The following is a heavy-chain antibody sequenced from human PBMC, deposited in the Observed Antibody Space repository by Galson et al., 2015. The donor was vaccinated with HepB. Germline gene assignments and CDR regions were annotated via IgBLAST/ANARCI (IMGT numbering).Heavy chain of an antibody. CDR3: ARVLHLLYMDY. CDR1: GYSFTSHS. J-gene: IGHJ4*02. V-gene: IGHV1-3*04. Sequence: SVKVSCKASGYSFTSHSIHWVRQAPGQRPEWVGWINTVDGNTKYSRKLQGRVSITRDTSASTAYMELSSLRSEDTAVYYCARVLHLLYMDYWGQGTLVTVSS. CDR2: INTVDGNT. D-gene: IGHD1-14*01.